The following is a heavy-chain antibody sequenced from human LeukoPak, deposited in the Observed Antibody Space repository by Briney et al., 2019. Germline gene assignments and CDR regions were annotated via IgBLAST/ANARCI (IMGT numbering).Heavy chain of an antibody. V-gene: IGHV1-8*02. Sequence: ASVKVSCKASGYTFTSYDINWVRQATGQGLEWMGWMNPNSGNTGYAQKLQGRVTMTTDTSTSTAYMELRSLRSDDTAVYYCARLEVTMIVGGDYWGQGTLVTVSS. D-gene: IGHD3-22*01. CDR1: GYTFTSYD. CDR3: ARLEVTMIVGGDY. J-gene: IGHJ4*02. CDR2: MNPNSGNT.